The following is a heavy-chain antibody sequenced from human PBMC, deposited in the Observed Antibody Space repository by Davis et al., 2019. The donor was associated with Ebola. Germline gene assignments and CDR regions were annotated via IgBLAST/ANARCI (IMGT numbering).Heavy chain of an antibody. D-gene: IGHD5-24*01. CDR2: IIPILGIA. V-gene: IGHV1-69*04. CDR1: GGTFSSYA. J-gene: IGHJ6*02. CDR3: ARDQREMATITGGMDV. Sequence: SVKVSCKASGGTFSSYAISWVRQAPGQGLEWMGRIIPILGIANYAQKFQGRVTITADKSTSTAYMELSSLRSEDTAVYYCARDQREMATITGGMDVWGQGTTVTVSS.